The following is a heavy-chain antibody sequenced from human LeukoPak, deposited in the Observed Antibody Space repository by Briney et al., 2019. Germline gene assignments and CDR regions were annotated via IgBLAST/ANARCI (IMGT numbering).Heavy chain of an antibody. Sequence: PGGSLRLSCAASGFTFSDYYMNWIRQAPGKGLEWVSYISNSGSTTSYTDSVKGRFTISRDSARNSLYLQMHSLRPEDTAVYYCAASSIAAPGTLAYWGQGTLVAVSS. V-gene: IGHV3-11*04. CDR2: ISNSGSTT. J-gene: IGHJ4*02. CDR3: AASSIAAPGTLAY. CDR1: GFTFSDYY. D-gene: IGHD6-13*01.